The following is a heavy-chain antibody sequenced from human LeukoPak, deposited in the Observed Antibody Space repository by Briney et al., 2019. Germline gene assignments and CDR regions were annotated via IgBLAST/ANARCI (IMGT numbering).Heavy chain of an antibody. V-gene: IGHV3-30*18. CDR3: AKDPRRYSRTGGYFDY. CDR2: ISYDGSYK. J-gene: IGHJ4*02. D-gene: IGHD6-13*01. CDR1: GFTFSNYG. Sequence: GRSLRLSCAASGFTFSNYGMHWVRQAPGKGLEWVTFISYDGSYKYYADSVKGRFTISRDNSKNTLYLQMNSLRAEDTAVYYCAKDPRRYSRTGGYFDYWGQGTLVTVSS.